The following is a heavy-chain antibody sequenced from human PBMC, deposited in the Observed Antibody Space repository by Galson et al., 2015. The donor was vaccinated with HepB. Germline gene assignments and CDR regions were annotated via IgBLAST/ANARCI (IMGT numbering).Heavy chain of an antibody. J-gene: IGHJ4*02. Sequence: SLRLSCAASGFTFSSYTMNWVRQAPGKGLEWVSSITFGSSYIYYADSVKGRFTVSRDNAKNSLYLQMNSLRAEDTAVYYCARGNTICGVGDIDFWGQGTLVTGSS. CDR2: ITFGSSYI. CDR3: ARGNTICGVGDIDF. V-gene: IGHV3-21*01. CDR1: GFTFSSYT. D-gene: IGHD3-3*01.